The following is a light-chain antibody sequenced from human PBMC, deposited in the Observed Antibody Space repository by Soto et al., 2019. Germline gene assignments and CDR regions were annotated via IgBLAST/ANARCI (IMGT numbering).Light chain of an antibody. CDR1: QRVLYSSNNKNY. Sequence: DIVMTQSPDSLAVSLGERATINCKSSQRVLYSSNNKNYLAWYQQKPGQPPKLLIYWASTRESGVPDRFSGSGSGTDFTLTISSLQAEDGAVYYCQQYYSTPQTFGQGTKLEIK. CDR2: WAS. V-gene: IGKV4-1*01. J-gene: IGKJ2*01. CDR3: QQYYSTPQT.